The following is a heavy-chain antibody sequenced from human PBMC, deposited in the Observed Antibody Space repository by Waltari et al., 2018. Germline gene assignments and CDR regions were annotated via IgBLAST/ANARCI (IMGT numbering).Heavy chain of an antibody. CDR3: ASNILYWEDYFDY. CDR1: GGSISSSSYY. J-gene: IGHJ4*02. V-gene: IGHV4-39*07. Sequence: QLQLQESGPGLVKPSETLSLTCTVSGGSISSSSYYWGWIRQPPGKGLEWIGSIYYSGSTYYNPSLKSRVTISVDTSKNQFSLKLSSVTAADTTVYYCASNILYWEDYFDYWGQGTLVTVSS. D-gene: IGHD2-8*02. CDR2: IYYSGST.